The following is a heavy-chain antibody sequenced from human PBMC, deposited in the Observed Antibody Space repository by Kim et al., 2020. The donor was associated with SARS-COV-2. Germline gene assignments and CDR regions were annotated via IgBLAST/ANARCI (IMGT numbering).Heavy chain of an antibody. D-gene: IGHD6-19*01. CDR2: ISYDGKNK. Sequence: GGSLRLPCAVSGFTFSSYGMHWVRQAPGKGLEWVAVISYDGKNKYYGEAVKGRFTISRDNSKNTLDLQIHSLRVEDTAVYYCAKEDAVAVAGGFDCWGQGTLVTVS. V-gene: IGHV3-30*18. J-gene: IGHJ4*02. CDR1: GFTFSSYG. CDR3: AKEDAVAVAGGFDC.